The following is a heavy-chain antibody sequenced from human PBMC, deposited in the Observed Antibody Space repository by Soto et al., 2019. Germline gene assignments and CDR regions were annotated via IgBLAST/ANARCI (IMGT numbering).Heavy chain of an antibody. CDR2: IIPIFGTA. CDR3: ARDWLRESYFDY. V-gene: IGHV1-69*13. Sequence: GASVKVSCKASGGTFSSYAISWVRQAPGQGLEWMGGIIPIFGTANYAQKFQGRVTITADESTSTAYMELSSLRSEDTAVYYCARDWLRESYFDYWGQGTLVTVS. D-gene: IGHD5-12*01. CDR1: GGTFSSYA. J-gene: IGHJ4*02.